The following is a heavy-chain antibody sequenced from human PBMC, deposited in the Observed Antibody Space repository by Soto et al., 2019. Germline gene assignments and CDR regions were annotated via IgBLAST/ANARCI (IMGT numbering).Heavy chain of an antibody. D-gene: IGHD6-19*01. CDR2: INAGNGNT. V-gene: IGHV1-3*05. CDR1: GYTFTSYA. J-gene: IGHJ4*02. Sequence: QVQLVQSGAEEKKPGASVKVSCKASGYTFTSYAMHWVRQAPGQRLEWMGWINAGNGNTKYSQKFQGRVTITRDTSARTAYMELSSLRSEDTAVYYCAGSPGIAVADYWGQGTLVTVSS. CDR3: AGSPGIAVADY.